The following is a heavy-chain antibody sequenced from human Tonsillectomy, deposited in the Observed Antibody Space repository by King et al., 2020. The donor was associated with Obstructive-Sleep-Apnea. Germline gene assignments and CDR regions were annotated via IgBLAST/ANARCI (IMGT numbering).Heavy chain of an antibody. D-gene: IGHD2-2*01. CDR3: AREVCSTSCYDYYYGMDV. CDR1: GYTFTSYS. Sequence: QLVQSGAEVKKPGASVKVSCKASGYTFTSYSINWVRQAPGQGLEWLGWISVYNGNRNYAQNLQGRVTMTTDTSTSTAYMELRSLTSDDTAVYYCAREVCSTSCYDYYYGMDVWGQGTTVTVSS. J-gene: IGHJ6*02. V-gene: IGHV1-18*04. CDR2: ISVYNGNR.